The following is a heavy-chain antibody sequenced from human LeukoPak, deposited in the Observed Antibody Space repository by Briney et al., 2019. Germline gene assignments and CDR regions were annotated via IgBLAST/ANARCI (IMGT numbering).Heavy chain of an antibody. V-gene: IGHV6-1*01. J-gene: IGHJ4*02. CDR2: TYYRSKWYN. CDR3: ARSRSVAGTEEGFDY. D-gene: IGHD6-19*01. CDR1: GDSVSSNSAA. Sequence: PSQTLSLTCAISGDSVSSNSAARNWIRQSPSRGLEWLGRTYYRSKWYNDYAVSVKSRITINRDSSKKQFSLQLNSVTPEDTAVYYCARSRSVAGTEEGFDYWGQGILVTVSS.